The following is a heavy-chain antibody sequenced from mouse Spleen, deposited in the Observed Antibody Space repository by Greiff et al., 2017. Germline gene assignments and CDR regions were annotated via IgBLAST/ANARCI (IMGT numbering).Heavy chain of an antibody. CDR1: GYTFTSYW. V-gene: IGHV1-69*01. CDR2: IDPSDSYT. D-gene: IGHD1-1*01. J-gene: IGHJ1*03. CDR3: ARNYGSSYPYWYFDV. Sequence: VQLQQPGAELVMPGASVKLSCKASGYTFTSYWMHWVKQRPGQGLEWIGEIDPSDSYTNYNQKFKGKATLTVDKSSSTAYMQLSSLTSEDSAVYYCARNYGSSYPYWYFDVWGTGTTVTVSS.